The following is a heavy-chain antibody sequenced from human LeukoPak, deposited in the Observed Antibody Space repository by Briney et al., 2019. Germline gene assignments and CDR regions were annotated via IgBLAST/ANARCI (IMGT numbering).Heavy chain of an antibody. D-gene: IGHD3-22*01. CDR3: ARDRCYYDSSGYIRMDV. J-gene: IGHJ6*03. Sequence: SETLSLTCTVSGGSITSYYWSWIRQPAGKGLEWIGRIHTTGSTNYNPSLKSRVTMSVDTSKNQFSLKLSSVTAADTAVYYCARDRCYYDSSGYIRMDVWGKGTTVTISS. CDR2: IHTTGST. V-gene: IGHV4-4*07. CDR1: GGSITSYY.